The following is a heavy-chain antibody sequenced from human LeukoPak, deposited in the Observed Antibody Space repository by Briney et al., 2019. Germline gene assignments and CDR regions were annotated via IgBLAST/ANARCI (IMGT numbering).Heavy chain of an antibody. J-gene: IGHJ4*02. Sequence: GGSLRLSCAASGFTFSSFAMSWVRQAPGKGLEWVSAISGSGDNTFYADSVRGRFTISRDNSKNILYLQMNSLRGEDTAIYYCAKDFGGSGYFFDYWGQGTLVTVSS. CDR1: GFTFSSFA. CDR2: ISGSGDNT. CDR3: AKDFGGSGYFFDY. D-gene: IGHD3-10*01. V-gene: IGHV3-23*01.